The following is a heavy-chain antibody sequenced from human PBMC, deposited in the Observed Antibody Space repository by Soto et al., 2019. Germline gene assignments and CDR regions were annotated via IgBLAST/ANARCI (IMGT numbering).Heavy chain of an antibody. V-gene: IGHV4-39*01. Sequence: PSETLSLTCTVSGGSISSSSYYWGWIRQPPGKGLEWIGSIYYSGSTYYNPSLKSRVTISVDTSKNQFSLKLSSVTAADTAVYYCACPPGIAVAGTKNWGQGTLVTVSS. CDR1: GGSISSSSYY. J-gene: IGHJ4*02. D-gene: IGHD6-19*01. CDR3: ACPPGIAVAGTKN. CDR2: IYYSGST.